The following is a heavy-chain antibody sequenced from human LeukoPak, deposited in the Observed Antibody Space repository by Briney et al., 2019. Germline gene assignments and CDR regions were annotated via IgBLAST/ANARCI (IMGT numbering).Heavy chain of an antibody. V-gene: IGHV4-34*01. Sequence: SETLSLTCAVYGGSFSGYYWSWIRQPPGKGLEWMGEINHSGSTNYYPSLKSRVTISVATSKTQFSLKLSSVTAADTAVYYCARRGYSYGLDYWGQGNLVTVSS. CDR1: GGSFSGYY. D-gene: IGHD5-18*01. CDR2: INHSGST. CDR3: ARRGYSYGLDY. J-gene: IGHJ4*02.